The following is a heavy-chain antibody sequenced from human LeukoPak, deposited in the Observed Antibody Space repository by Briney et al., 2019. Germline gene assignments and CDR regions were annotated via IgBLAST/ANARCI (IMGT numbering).Heavy chain of an antibody. D-gene: IGHD4-17*01. CDR1: GFTFSNYG. V-gene: IGHV3-33*01. CDR2: IWYDGSNK. CDR3: ARGYDYGDYGVVE. J-gene: IGHJ4*02. Sequence: GGSLRLSCAASGFTFSNYGMHWVRQAPGKGLEWVAVIWYDGSNKYYSDSVRGRFTISRDNSKNTLYLQMNSLRAEDTAVYYCARGYDYGDYGVVEWGQGTLVTVSS.